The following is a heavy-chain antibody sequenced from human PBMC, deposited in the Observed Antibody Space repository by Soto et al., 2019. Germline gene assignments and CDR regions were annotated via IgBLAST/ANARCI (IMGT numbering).Heavy chain of an antibody. CDR3: ARVSFAYCTNGVCPTTFDY. J-gene: IGHJ4*02. CDR2: IYYSGST. Sequence: QVQLQESGPGLVKPSQTLSLTCTVSGGSISSGDYYWSWIRQPPGKGLEWTGYIYYSGSTYYNPCLNSRVTISGDTTMNPFSLKLSSVTDADTAVYYWARVSFAYCTNGVCPTTFDYWGQGTLVTVSS. D-gene: IGHD2-8*01. CDR1: GGSISSGDYY. V-gene: IGHV4-30-4*01.